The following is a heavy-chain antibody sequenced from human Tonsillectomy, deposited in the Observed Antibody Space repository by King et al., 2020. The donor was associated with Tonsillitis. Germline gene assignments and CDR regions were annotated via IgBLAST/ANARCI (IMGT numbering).Heavy chain of an antibody. D-gene: IGHD2-2*01. V-gene: IGHV4-30-4*01. CDR2: IFYSGST. CDR3: ARVPKYGRYCSSTSCFPYYYGMDV. CDR1: GVSISSGDYY. Sequence: VQLQESGPGLVKPSQTLSLTCTVSGVSISSGDYYWSWIRQPPGKGLEWIGYIFYSGSTYYNPSLKSRVTISVETSKNQFSLKLSSVTAADTAVYYCARVPKYGRYCSSTSCFPYYYGMDVWGQGTTVTVSS. J-gene: IGHJ6*02.